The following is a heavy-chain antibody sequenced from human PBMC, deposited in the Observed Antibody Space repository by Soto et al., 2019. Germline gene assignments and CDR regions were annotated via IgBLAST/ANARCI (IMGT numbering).Heavy chain of an antibody. CDR1: GFTFSSSA. Sequence: EVQLLDSGGGLVQPGGSLRLSCAASGFTFSSSAMSWVRQAPGKGLEWVSAVSGSGGTTYYADPVRGRFTISIDNSKNTLYLQMNSLRAEDTAIYFCARCTVDTIVTSGWCHYLDPWGQGTLVTVSS. CDR3: ARCTVDTIVTSGWCHYLDP. V-gene: IGHV3-23*01. D-gene: IGHD6-19*01. CDR2: VSGSGGTT. J-gene: IGHJ5*02.